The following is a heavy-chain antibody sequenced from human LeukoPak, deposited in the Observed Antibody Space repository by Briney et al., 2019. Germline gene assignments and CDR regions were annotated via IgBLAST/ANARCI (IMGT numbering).Heavy chain of an antibody. CDR2: IGSSGSTI. D-gene: IGHD3-10*01. CDR1: GFTFNSYS. CDR3: VRDLYGSGSPFDY. J-gene: IGHJ4*02. V-gene: IGHV3-48*02. Sequence: PGGSLRLSCAASGFTFNSYSMNWVRQAPGKGLEWVSYIGSSGSTIYYADSVKGRFTISRDNAKNSLYLQINSLRDEDTAVYYCVRDLYGSGSPFDYWGQGTLVTVSS.